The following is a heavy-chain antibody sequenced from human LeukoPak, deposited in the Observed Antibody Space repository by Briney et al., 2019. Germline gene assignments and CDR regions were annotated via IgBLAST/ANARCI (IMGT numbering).Heavy chain of an antibody. CDR1: GYTLTELS. CDR2: FDPEDGET. Sequence: GASVKVSCKVSGYTLTELSMHWVRQAPGKGLEWMGGFDPEDGETIYARKFQGRVTMTEDTSTDTAYMELSSLRSEDTAVYYCATVGDIVVVPAADDAFDIWGQGTMVTVSS. J-gene: IGHJ3*02. D-gene: IGHD2-2*01. V-gene: IGHV1-24*01. CDR3: ATVGDIVVVPAADDAFDI.